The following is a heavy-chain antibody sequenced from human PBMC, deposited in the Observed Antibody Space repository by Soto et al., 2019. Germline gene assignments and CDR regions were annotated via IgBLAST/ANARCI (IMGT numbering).Heavy chain of an antibody. CDR3: AKGGYDWNYVLDY. CDR2: ISGSGGST. D-gene: IGHD1-7*01. Sequence: PGGSLRLSCAASGFTFSDYAMNWVRQAPGKGLEWVSVISGSGGSTYYADSVKGRFTISRDKSKNTLSLQMNSLRAEDTAIYYCAKGGYDWNYVLDYWGQGTLVTVSS. CDR1: GFTFSDYA. J-gene: IGHJ4*02. V-gene: IGHV3-23*01.